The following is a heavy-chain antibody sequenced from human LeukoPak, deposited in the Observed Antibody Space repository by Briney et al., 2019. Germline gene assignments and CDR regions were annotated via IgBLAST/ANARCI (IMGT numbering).Heavy chain of an antibody. CDR1: GGSISSYY. J-gene: IGHJ5*02. V-gene: IGHV4-59*08. CDR2: IYYSGST. CDR3: ARQDDILTGYPNWFDP. D-gene: IGHD3-9*01. Sequence: SETLSLTCTVSGGSISSYYWSLIRQPPGKGLEWIGYIYYSGSTNYNPSLKSRVTISVDTSKNQFSLKLSSVTAADTAVYYCARQDDILTGYPNWFDPWGQGTLVTVSS.